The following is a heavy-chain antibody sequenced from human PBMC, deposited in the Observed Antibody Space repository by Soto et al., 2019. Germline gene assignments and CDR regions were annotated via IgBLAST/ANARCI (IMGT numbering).Heavy chain of an antibody. Sequence: HPGGSLRLSCSASGFTFTTYVIHWVRQAPGKGLEYVSGFSSNGGSTYYADSVKGRFTFSRDTSKNTLYLQMSSLRTADTDVYYCVKAPNDPWGQGTLVTVSS. V-gene: IGHV3-64D*08. CDR2: FSSNGGST. CDR3: VKAPNDP. CDR1: GFTFTTYV. J-gene: IGHJ5*02.